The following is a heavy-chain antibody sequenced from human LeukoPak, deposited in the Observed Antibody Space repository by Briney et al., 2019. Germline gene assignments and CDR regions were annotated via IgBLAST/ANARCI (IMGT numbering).Heavy chain of an antibody. CDR3: ARDGGGSSWYFNYYGMDV. CDR2: ISGSGGST. V-gene: IGHV3-23*01. CDR1: GFTFSSYA. J-gene: IGHJ6*02. D-gene: IGHD6-13*01. Sequence: PGGSLRLSCAASGFTFSSYAMSWVRQAPGKGLEWVSAISGSGGSTYYADSVKGRFTISRDNSKNTLYLQMNSLRAEDTAVYYCARDGGGSSWYFNYYGMDVWGQGTTVTVSS.